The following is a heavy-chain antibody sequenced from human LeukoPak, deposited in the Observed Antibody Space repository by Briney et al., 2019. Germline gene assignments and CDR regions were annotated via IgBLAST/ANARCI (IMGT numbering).Heavy chain of an antibody. CDR1: GGSISSGGYS. V-gene: IGHV4-30-2*01. CDR3: ARLGIAAAGEDDY. D-gene: IGHD6-13*01. Sequence: SQTLSLTCAVSGGSISSGGYSGSWIRQPPGKGLEWIGYIYHRGSTYYNPSLKSRVTISVDRSKNQFSLKLSSVTAADTAVYYWARLGIAAAGEDDYWGQGTLVTVSS. J-gene: IGHJ4*02. CDR2: IYHRGST.